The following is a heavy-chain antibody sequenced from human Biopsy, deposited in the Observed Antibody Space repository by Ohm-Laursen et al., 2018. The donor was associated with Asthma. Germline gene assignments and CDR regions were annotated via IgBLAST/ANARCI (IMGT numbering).Heavy chain of an antibody. Sequence: ESSVKVSCKSLGGTFNTYVIGWVRQAPGQGLEWMGGINSVFGTTTYPQKFQDRVTITADDSTSTVYMELSSLRSGGTAVYYCARKAGSCISRTCYSLDFWGQGTLVTVSS. D-gene: IGHD2-2*01. V-gene: IGHV1-69*01. CDR2: INSVFGTT. J-gene: IGHJ4*02. CDR3: ARKAGSCISRTCYSLDF. CDR1: GGTFNTYV.